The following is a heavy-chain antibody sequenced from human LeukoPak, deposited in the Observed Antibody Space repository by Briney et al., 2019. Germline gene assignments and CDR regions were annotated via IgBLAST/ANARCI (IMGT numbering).Heavy chain of an antibody. Sequence: GGSLRLSWGASGFIFSSYWMTWVRQAPGKGLEWVANIIPDETENYYVDSVKGRFTISRDNAKNSLYLQMNSLRVEDTAVYYCVRSPDGFDYWGQGTLVSVSS. J-gene: IGHJ4*02. CDR3: VRSPDGFDY. D-gene: IGHD1-14*01. CDR2: IIPDETEN. CDR1: GFIFSSYW. V-gene: IGHV3-7*01.